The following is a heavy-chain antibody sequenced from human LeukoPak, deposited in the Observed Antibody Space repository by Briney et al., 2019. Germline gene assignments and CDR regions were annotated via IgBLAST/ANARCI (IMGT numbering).Heavy chain of an antibody. CDR2: ISGYNGNT. CDR1: GYTFTSYG. CDR3: ARGVIDIVVVPAAMDYYYYGMDV. J-gene: IGHJ6*02. V-gene: IGHV1-18*01. D-gene: IGHD2-2*01. Sequence: ASVKVSCKASGYTFTSYGISWVRQAPGQGLEWMGWISGYNGNTNYAQNLQGRVTMTTDTSTSTAYMELRSLRSDDTAVYYCARGVIDIVVVPAAMDYYYYGMDVWGQGTTVTVSS.